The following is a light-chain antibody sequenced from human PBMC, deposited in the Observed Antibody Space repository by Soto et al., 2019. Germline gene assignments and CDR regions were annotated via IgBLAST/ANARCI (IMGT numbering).Light chain of an antibody. CDR2: GAS. CDR1: QSVGTN. CDR3: QQYYSYSWT. Sequence: EIVMTQSPATLSVSPGERATLSCRASQSVGTNLAWYQHKPGQAPRLLIFGASTRATGIPARFSGSGSGTEFTLTISCLQSEDFATYYCQQYYSYSWTFGQGTKVDI. V-gene: IGKV3-15*01. J-gene: IGKJ1*01.